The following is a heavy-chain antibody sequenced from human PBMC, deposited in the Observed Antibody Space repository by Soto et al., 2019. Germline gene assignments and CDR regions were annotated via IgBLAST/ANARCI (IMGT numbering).Heavy chain of an antibody. J-gene: IGHJ4*02. D-gene: IGHD2-8*01. CDR3: ARVLGYCTNGLCYTNPTGSFDY. Sequence: ASVKVSCKASGYTFTSYAMRWVRQAPGQRLEWMGWINAGNGNTKYSQKFQGRVTITRDTSASTAYMELSSLRSEDTAVYYCARVLGYCTNGLCYTNPTGSFDYWGQGTLVTVSS. CDR2: INAGNGNT. V-gene: IGHV1-3*01. CDR1: GYTFTSYA.